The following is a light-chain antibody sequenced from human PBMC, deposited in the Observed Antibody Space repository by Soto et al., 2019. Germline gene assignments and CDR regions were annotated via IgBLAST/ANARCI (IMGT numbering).Light chain of an antibody. CDR3: MQALQPPIT. J-gene: IGKJ5*01. CDR2: LGS. Sequence: DIVMTQSPLSLPVTPGEPASISCRSSQSLLHSNGYNYLDWYLQKTGQSPQLLIYLGSNRSSGVTDRFSGSGSGTNFTLKISRVEADDFGFYYCMQALQPPITFGQGTRLEIK. CDR1: QSLLHSNGYNY. V-gene: IGKV2-28*01.